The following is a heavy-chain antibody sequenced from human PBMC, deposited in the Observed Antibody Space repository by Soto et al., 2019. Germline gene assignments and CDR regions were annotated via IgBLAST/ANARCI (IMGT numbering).Heavy chain of an antibody. Sequence: GESLKISCKTSGYSFTSYWIGWVRQMPGKGMEWMGNIYPYDSGTRYSPSFQGQVTISAETYITTAYLQWSGLRASDTAMYFCARHLVGSTRGNFDYWGQGTLVTVSS. CDR1: GYSFTSYW. CDR3: ARHLVGSTRGNFDY. V-gene: IGHV5-51*01. CDR2: IYPYDSGT. J-gene: IGHJ4*01. D-gene: IGHD2-2*01.